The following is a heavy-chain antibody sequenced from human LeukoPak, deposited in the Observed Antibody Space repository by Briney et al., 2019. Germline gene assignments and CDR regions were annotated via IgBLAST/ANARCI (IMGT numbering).Heavy chain of an antibody. Sequence: ETLSLTCAVSGGSISSSNWWSWVRQPPGKGLEWVANMKQDGSEKYYVDSVKGRFTISRDNAKNSLYLQMNSLRAEDTAVYYCARIYCSSTNCYRHFDYWGQGTLVTVSS. CDR3: ARIYCSSTNCYRHFDY. D-gene: IGHD2-2*01. J-gene: IGHJ4*02. CDR2: MKQDGSEK. V-gene: IGHV3-7*01. CDR1: GGSISSSNW.